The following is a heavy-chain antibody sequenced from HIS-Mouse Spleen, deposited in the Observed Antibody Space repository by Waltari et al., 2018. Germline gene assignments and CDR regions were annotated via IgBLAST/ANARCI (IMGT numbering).Heavy chain of an antibody. CDR2: IKQDGSGK. Sequence: EVQLVESGGGLVQPGGSLRLSCAASGFTFSSYWMSWVRQAQGKGLEWVAKIKQDGSGKYYVDSVKGRFTISRDNAKNSLYLQMNSLRAEDTAVYYCAREGDSGSYFDYWGQGTLVTVSS. CDR1: GFTFSSYW. CDR3: AREGDSGSYFDY. D-gene: IGHD1-26*01. J-gene: IGHJ4*02. V-gene: IGHV3-7*01.